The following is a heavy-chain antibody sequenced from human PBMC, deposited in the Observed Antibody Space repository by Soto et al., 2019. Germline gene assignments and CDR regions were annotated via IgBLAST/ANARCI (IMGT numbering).Heavy chain of an antibody. Sequence: GGSLRLSWAASGLTFTRYIMNWVRQAPGKGLEWVSSISSTTNYIYYADSMKGRFTVSRDNAKNSVYLEMNSLSAEDTALYYCARESEDLTSNFDYWGQGTLVTVSS. CDR2: ISSTTNYI. V-gene: IGHV3-21*01. CDR1: GLTFTRYI. CDR3: ARESEDLTSNFDY. J-gene: IGHJ4*02.